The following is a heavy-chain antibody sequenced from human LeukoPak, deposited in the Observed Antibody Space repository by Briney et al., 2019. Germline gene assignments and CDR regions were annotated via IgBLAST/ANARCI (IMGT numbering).Heavy chain of an antibody. V-gene: IGHV3-30*02. J-gene: IGHJ6*03. CDR2: IRSDGSAN. CDR1: GFTFSGYG. Sequence: GASLRLSCAASGFTFSGYGMHWVRQAPGKGLEWVRFIRSDGSANYTDSVRGRFTISRDKYKNTLYLQMGSLRAEDMAVYYCARDGGGDKRAVDYNYYMDVWGKGTTVTVSS. D-gene: IGHD4-17*01. CDR3: ARDGGGDKRAVDYNYYMDV.